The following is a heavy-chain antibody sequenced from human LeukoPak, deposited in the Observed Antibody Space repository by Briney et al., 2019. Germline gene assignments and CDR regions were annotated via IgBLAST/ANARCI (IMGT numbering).Heavy chain of an antibody. CDR1: GGSFSGYY. CDR2: INHSGST. V-gene: IGHV4-34*01. J-gene: IGHJ3*02. Sequence: PSETLSLTCAVNGGSFSGYYWIWIRQPPGKGLEWIREINHSGSTNYNPSLKSRVNISVDTSKNQFSLKLSSVTAADTAVYYCARGGECGSCDGFDMWGQGIMVTVSS. CDR3: ARGGECGSCDGFDM. D-gene: IGHD2-15*01.